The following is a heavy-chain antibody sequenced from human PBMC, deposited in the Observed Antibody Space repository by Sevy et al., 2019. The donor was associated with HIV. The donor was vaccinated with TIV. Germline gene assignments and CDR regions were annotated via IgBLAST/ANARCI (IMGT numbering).Heavy chain of an antibody. V-gene: IGHV4-4*07. CDR3: ARGGGVLPMGGWFDP. CDR1: GGSISSYY. J-gene: IGHJ5*02. CDR2: IYTSGST. D-gene: IGHD3-10*01. Sequence: SETLSLTCTVSGGSISSYYWSWIRQPAGKGLEWIGRIYTSGSTNYNPSLKSRVTMSVDTSKNQFSLKLSSVTAADTAVYYCARGGGVLPMGGWFDPWGQRTLVTVSS.